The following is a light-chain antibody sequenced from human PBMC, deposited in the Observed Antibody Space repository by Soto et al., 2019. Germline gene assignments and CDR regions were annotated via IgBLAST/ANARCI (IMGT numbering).Light chain of an antibody. CDR3: QQYSTHST. J-gene: IGKJ2*01. V-gene: IGKV1-5*01. Sequence: DIQMTQSPSTLSASVGDRVTITCRASQNIRTWLAWYQQKPGKAPKLLIYDVSNLQSGVPSRFSGSGSETEFTLTIGSLQPDDSVIYHCQQYSTHSTFGQGTKLEIK. CDR1: QNIRTW. CDR2: DVS.